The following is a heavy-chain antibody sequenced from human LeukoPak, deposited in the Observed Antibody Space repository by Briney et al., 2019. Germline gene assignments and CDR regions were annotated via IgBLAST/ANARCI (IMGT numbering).Heavy chain of an antibody. D-gene: IGHD3-22*01. CDR2: FYSNGST. J-gene: IGHJ4*02. CDR3: AKGLTYYYDSSGPTFDY. V-gene: IGHV4-4*07. Sequence: SETLSLTCTVSGGAIGSFWWSWIRQPAGKGLEWIGQFYSNGSTKYSPSLKSRVTMSVDTSKNQFSLKVNSVTAADTAVYYCAKGLTYYYDSSGPTFDYWGQGTLVTVSS. CDR1: GGAIGSFW.